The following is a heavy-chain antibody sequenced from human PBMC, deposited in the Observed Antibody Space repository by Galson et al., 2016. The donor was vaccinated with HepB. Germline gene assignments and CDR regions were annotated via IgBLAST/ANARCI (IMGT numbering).Heavy chain of an antibody. Sequence: SLRLSCAGSGFSFSSYWMSWVRQAPGKGLEWVANIKQDGSEKFYGDSVKGRFTISRDNAKNSLYLQMNSLRGEDTAVYYCARDLGHPYGMDGWGQGTKVTVSS. CDR2: IKQDGSEK. CDR3: ARDLGHPYGMDG. V-gene: IGHV3-7*01. CDR1: GFSFSSYW. J-gene: IGHJ6*02. D-gene: IGHD3-16*01.